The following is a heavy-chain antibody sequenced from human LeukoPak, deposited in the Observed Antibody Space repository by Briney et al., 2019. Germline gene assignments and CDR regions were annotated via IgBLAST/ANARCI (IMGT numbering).Heavy chain of an antibody. D-gene: IGHD5-18*01. J-gene: IGHJ4*02. Sequence: SETLSLTCTVSGGSIRTSNYYWGWIRQPPGKGLELIGNIYHGGSTYYTPSLRSRVTMSVDTSKNQFSLKLNSVTAADTAVYYCARDNGWGYSYGPHFDYWGQGALVTVSS. V-gene: IGHV4-39*07. CDR1: GGSIRTSNYY. CDR3: ARDNGWGYSYGPHFDY. CDR2: IYHGGST.